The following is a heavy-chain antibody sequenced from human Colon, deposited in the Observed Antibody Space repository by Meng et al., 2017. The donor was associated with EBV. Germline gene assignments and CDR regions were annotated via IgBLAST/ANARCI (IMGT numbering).Heavy chain of an antibody. CDR1: GGSMSSGNYY. CDR2: IHHSGSA. V-gene: IGHV4-30-4*01. Sequence: QVQLQESGPGLVEPSQTLSLTCTVSGGSMSSGNYYWSWIRQPPGKGLEWIGYIHHSGSAYYNPSLKSRVSISVDTSKNQFSLNLNSMTAADTAVYYCASFDHIPRRNYFDYWGQGTLVTVSS. J-gene: IGHJ4*02. CDR3: ASFDHIPRRNYFDY. D-gene: IGHD2-21*01.